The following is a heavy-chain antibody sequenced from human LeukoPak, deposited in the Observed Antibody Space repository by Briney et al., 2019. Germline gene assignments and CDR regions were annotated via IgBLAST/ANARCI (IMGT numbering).Heavy chain of an antibody. J-gene: IGHJ5*02. V-gene: IGHV3-21*04. CDR3: AHPTEYSSSWYGNWFDP. Sequence: GGSLRLSCAASGFAFSSYSMNWVRQAPGKGLEWVSSITSSGRYIYYADSVKGRFTISRDNSKNTLYLQMNSLRAEDTAVYYCAHPTEYSSSWYGNWFDPWGQGTLVTVSS. CDR2: ITSSGRYI. D-gene: IGHD6-13*01. CDR1: GFAFSSYS.